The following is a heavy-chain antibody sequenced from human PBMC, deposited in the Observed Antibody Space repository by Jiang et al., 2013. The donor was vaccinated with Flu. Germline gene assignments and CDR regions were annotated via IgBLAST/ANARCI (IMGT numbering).Heavy chain of an antibody. V-gene: IGHV3-33*01. D-gene: IGHD3-22*01. CDR2: IWYDGSKK. J-gene: IGHJ3*02. CDR1: GFTFSSYG. Sequence: VQLVESGGGVVQPGKSLRLSCAASGFTFSSYGMHWVRQAPGKGLEWVAVIWYDGSKKYYADSVKGRYTISRDNSKNTLYLQMNSLRAEDTAVYYCARDPPHYYDNSGYYYGDAFDIWGQGTMVTVSS. CDR3: ARDPPHYYDNSGYYYGDAFDI.